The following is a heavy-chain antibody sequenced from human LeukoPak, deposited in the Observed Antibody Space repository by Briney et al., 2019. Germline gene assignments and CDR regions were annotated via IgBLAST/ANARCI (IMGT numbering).Heavy chain of an antibody. V-gene: IGHV4-59*07. D-gene: IGHD3-22*01. J-gene: IGHJ4*02. Sequence: PSDTLSLTCNVSGDSITNHYWNWIRQPPGKGLEWIGYIYYTGIIKYNPSLTSRVSMSVDTSKNQFFLKMKSVTAADTAVYHCARSVDYFDNTGPHMMFDYWGQGSLVTVSS. CDR2: IYYTGII. CDR1: GDSITNHY. CDR3: ARSVDYFDNTGPHMMFDY.